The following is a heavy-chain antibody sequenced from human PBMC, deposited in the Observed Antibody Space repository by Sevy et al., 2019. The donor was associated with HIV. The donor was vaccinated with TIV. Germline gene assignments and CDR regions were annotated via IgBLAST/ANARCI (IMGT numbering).Heavy chain of an antibody. J-gene: IGHJ4*02. CDR1: GFTFSSYS. V-gene: IGHV3-48*01. CDR3: ARDLATVTTPLDY. D-gene: IGHD4-4*01. CDR2: ISSSSSTI. Sequence: GGSLRLSCAASGFTFSSYSMNWVRQAPGKGLEWVSYISSSSSTIYYADSVKGRFTISRDNAKNSLYLQMNSLGAEDTAVYYCARDLATVTTPLDYWGQGTLVTVSS.